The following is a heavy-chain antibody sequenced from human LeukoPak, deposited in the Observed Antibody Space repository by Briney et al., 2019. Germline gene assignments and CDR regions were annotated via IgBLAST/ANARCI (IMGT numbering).Heavy chain of an antibody. CDR3: ARDGGYSYGHYYYYGMDV. CDR1: GGSTSSYY. J-gene: IGHJ6*02. Sequence: PSETLSLTCTVSGGSTSSYYWSWIRQPPGKGLEWIGYIYYSGSTNYNPSLKSRVTISVDTSKNQFSLKLSSVTAADTAVYYCARDGGYSYGHYYYYGMDVWGQGTTVTVSS. D-gene: IGHD5-18*01. V-gene: IGHV4-59*01. CDR2: IYYSGST.